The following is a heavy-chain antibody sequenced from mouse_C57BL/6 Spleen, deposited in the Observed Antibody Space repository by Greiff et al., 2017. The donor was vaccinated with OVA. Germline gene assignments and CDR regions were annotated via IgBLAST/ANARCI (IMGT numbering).Heavy chain of an antibody. J-gene: IGHJ2*01. D-gene: IGHD1-1*01. Sequence: QVQLKQPGAELVKPGASVKLSCKASGYTFTSYWMHWVKQRPGQGLEWIGMIHPNSGSTNYNEKFKSKATLTVDKSSSTAYMQLSSLTSEDSAVYYCARHYYGSSYWGQGTTLTVSS. V-gene: IGHV1-64*01. CDR1: GYTFTSYW. CDR3: ARHYYGSSY. CDR2: IHPNSGST.